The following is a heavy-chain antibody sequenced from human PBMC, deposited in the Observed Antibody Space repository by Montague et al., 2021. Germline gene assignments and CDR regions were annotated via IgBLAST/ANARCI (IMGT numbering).Heavy chain of an antibody. CDR2: LDYSGNT. Sequence: SETLSLTCTVSGDSISSVTYPFGSAPYYWAWIRQSPGKQLEWIGSLDYSGNTYYSPFLKSRLIMSMDTSENQFSLRLTSVTAADTAVYYCERHIHNGGHGDWGQRTLVTVSS. D-gene: IGHD2-8*01. CDR3: ERHIHNGGHGD. J-gene: IGHJ4*02. CDR1: GDSISSVTYPFGSAPYY. V-gene: IGHV4-39*01.